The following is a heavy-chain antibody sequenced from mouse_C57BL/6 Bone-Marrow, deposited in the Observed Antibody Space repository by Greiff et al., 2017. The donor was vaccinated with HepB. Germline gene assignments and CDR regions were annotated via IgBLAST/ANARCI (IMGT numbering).Heavy chain of an antibody. CDR2: IYPRSGNT. CDR1: GYTFTSYG. Sequence: QVQLQQSGAELARPGASVKLSCKASGYTFTSYGISWVKQRTGQGLEWIGEIYPRSGNTYYNEKFKGKATLTADKSSSKAYMKLRSLTSEDSAVYFCARYDYYGSSYFFDYWGQGTTLTVSS. J-gene: IGHJ2*01. D-gene: IGHD1-1*01. V-gene: IGHV1-81*01. CDR3: ARYDYYGSSYFFDY.